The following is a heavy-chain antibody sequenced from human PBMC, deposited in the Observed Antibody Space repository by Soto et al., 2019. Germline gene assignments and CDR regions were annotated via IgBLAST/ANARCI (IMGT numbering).Heavy chain of an antibody. J-gene: IGHJ5*02. V-gene: IGHV1-3*01. CDR3: ARDVPNYDRSPRGWFDP. D-gene: IGHD3-22*01. CDR2: INAGNGNT. Sequence: ASVKVSGKASGYTFTSYAMHWVRQAPGQRLEWMGWINAGNGNTKYSQKFQGRVTITRDTSASTAYMELRSLRSEDTALYSCARDVPNYDRSPRGWFDPWGQGTLVTVSS. CDR1: GYTFTSYA.